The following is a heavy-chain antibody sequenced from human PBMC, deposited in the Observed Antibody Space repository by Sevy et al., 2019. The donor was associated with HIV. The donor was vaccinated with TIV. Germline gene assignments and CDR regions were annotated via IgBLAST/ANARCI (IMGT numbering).Heavy chain of an antibody. CDR2: FDPEDGET. J-gene: IGHJ4*02. CDR1: GSTLTRLA. V-gene: IGHV1-24*01. CDR3: ATTKDYYDSSGSPFDD. Sequence: ASVTVSCKVSGSTLTRLAIHWVRQAPGKGPEWMGSFDPEDGETIYSQKFQGRVTMTEDTSTDTGYMELSSLRSEDTAVYYCATTKDYYDSSGSPFDDWGQGTLVTVSS. D-gene: IGHD3-22*01.